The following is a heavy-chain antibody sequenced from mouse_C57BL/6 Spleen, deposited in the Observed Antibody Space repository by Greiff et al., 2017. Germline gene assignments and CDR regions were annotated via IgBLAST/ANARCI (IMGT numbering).Heavy chain of an antibody. D-gene: IGHD1-1*01. CDR2: INPNNGGT. V-gene: IGHV1-18*01. CDR3: ARGGIYYYGSSSFGD. J-gene: IGHJ2*01. CDR1: GYTFTDYN. Sequence: VQLKQSGPELVKPGASVKIPCKASGYTFTDYNMDWVKQSHGKSLEWIGDINPNNGGTIYNQKFKGKATLTVDKSSSTAYMELRSLTSEDTAVYYCARGGIYYYGSSSFGDWGQGTTLTVSS.